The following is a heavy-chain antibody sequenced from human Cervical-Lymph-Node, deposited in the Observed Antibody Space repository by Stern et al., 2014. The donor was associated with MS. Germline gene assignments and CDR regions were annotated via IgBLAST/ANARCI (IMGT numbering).Heavy chain of an antibody. CDR1: GYNFNKYL. D-gene: IGHD3-3*01. V-gene: IGHV7-4-1*02. J-gene: IGHJ5*02. CDR2: VNTNTGTP. CDR3: ARDMSDFWSDYGHNWFDP. Sequence: QVQLVQSGSELKKPGASVNVSCKASGYNFNKYLINWVRQAPGQGLEWMGWVNTNTGTPTYARGFAGRFVFSLDTSVNTTYLQISRLKTEDSAVYYCARDMSDFWSDYGHNWFDPWGQGTLVIVSS.